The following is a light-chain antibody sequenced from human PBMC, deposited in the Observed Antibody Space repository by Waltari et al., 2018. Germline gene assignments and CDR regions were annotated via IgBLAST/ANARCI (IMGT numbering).Light chain of an antibody. J-gene: IGKJ4*01. Sequence: DIQMTQPPSSLSASVGDKVTITCHVSQAIHSWLAWYQQKQGKVPTPLIYATSNLQSGVPSRFSGSGSGTDYTLTINNLQPEDFATYYCQQYDDLPLSFGGGTKVEIK. CDR3: QQYDDLPLS. CDR2: ATS. V-gene: IGKV1D-16*01. CDR1: QAIHSW.